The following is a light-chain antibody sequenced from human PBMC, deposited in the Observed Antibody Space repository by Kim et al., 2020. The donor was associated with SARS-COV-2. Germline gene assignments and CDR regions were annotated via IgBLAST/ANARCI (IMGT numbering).Light chain of an antibody. Sequence: PASISCMSTQSLRHSNGHTFLDWYLQKPGQSPQLLIYSAFIRASGVPDRFRGSGSDRAFTLKISKVEAEDVGVYYCMQALQTPLTFGGGTKVDIK. J-gene: IGKJ4*01. CDR3: MQALQTPLT. CDR2: SAF. CDR1: QSLRHSNGHTF. V-gene: IGKV2-28*01.